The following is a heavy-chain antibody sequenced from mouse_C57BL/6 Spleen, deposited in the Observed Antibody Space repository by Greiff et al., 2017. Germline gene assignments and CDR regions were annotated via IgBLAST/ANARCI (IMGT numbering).Heavy chain of an antibody. Sequence: VQLQQSGPELVKPGASVKISCKASGYAFSSSWMNWVKQRPGKGLEWIGRFYPGDGDTNYNGKFKGKATLTADKSSSTAYMQLSSLTSEDSAVYFCARSGWDYWGQGTTLTVSS. D-gene: IGHD1-1*02. V-gene: IGHV1-82*01. CDR3: ARSGWDY. CDR1: GYAFSSSW. CDR2: FYPGDGDT. J-gene: IGHJ2*01.